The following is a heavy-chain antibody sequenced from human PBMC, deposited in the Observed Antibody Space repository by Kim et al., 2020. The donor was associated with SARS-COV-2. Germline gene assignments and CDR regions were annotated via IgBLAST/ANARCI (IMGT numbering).Heavy chain of an antibody. V-gene: IGHV1-24*01. CDR2: FDPEDGET. D-gene: IGHD3-10*01. CDR3: ATVRPYYYGSGSYYNPFFRY. CDR1: GYTLTELS. J-gene: IGHJ4*02. Sequence: ASVKVSCKVSGYTLTELSMHWVRQAPGKGLEWMGGFDPEDGETIYAQKFQGRVTMTEDTSTDTAYMELSSLRSEDTAVYYCATVRPYYYGSGSYYNPFFRYWGQGTLVTVSS.